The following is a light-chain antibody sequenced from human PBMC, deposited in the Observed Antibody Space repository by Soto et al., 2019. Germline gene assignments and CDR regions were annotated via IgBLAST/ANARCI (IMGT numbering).Light chain of an antibody. V-gene: IGKV1-6*01. J-gene: IGKJ5*01. Sequence: IQTTQSSSSLSASVGDRVTITCRASQAIRNDLGWYQQKPAKAPKRLIYATSSLQSGVPSRFSGGGSGTEFTLTINSLQPEHFATYYCLQDYNYPYTFGQGTRLEIK. CDR2: ATS. CDR1: QAIRND. CDR3: LQDYNYPYT.